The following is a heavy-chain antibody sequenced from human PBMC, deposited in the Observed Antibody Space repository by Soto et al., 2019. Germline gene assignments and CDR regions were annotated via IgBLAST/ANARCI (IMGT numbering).Heavy chain of an antibody. V-gene: IGHV4-4*02. Sequence: QVQLQESGPGLVKPSGTLSLTCAVSGGAISSSKWWSWVRQPPGKGLEWIGEIYQSGSTNYNPSLESRVRISVDKSRNQFSLKLTSVSAADTAVYYCARASATIAAAAIFDYWGQGTLVTVSS. CDR1: GGAISSSKW. CDR2: IYQSGST. J-gene: IGHJ4*02. D-gene: IGHD6-13*01. CDR3: ARASATIAAAAIFDY.